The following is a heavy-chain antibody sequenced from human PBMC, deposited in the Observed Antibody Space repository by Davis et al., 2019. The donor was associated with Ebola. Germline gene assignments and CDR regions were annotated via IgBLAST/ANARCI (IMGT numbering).Heavy chain of an antibody. CDR2: VYKSGNT. Sequence: PSETLSLTCYVSSDSISNYDWSWIRQPPGKGLEWIGYVYKSGNTNYSPSLKSRVTISVDTSKNQFSLNLNSVTTADTAVYFCARRATGLHPDAFDIWGQGTMVTVSS. J-gene: IGHJ3*02. D-gene: IGHD5-24*01. CDR1: SDSISNYD. V-gene: IGHV4-59*01. CDR3: ARRATGLHPDAFDI.